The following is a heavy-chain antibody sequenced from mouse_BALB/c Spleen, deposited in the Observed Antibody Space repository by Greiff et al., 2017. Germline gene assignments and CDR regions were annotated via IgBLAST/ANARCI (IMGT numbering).Heavy chain of an antibody. CDR1: GYSITSDYA. D-gene: IGHD1-2*01. J-gene: IGHJ2*01. V-gene: IGHV3-2*02. CDR3: ARNDGYYFDD. CDR2: ISYSGST. Sequence: EVKLMESGPGLVKPSQSLSLTCTVTGYSITSDYAWNCIRQFPGNTLAWMGYISYSGSTSYNPSIKSRITITRDTTKNQFFLQLNSVTTEDTATYYCARNDGYYFDDWGQGTTLTVSS.